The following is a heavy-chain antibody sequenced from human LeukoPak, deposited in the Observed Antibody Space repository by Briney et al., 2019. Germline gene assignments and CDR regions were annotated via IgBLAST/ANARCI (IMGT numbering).Heavy chain of an antibody. V-gene: IGHV4-39*07. CDR1: GGSISSSSYY. CDR3: ARDRRDFWSGYYSTPGGFDP. J-gene: IGHJ5*02. Sequence: SETLSLTCTVSGGSISSSSYYWGWIRQPPGKGLEWIGSIYYSGSTYYNPSLKSRVTISVDTSKNQFSLKLSSVTAADTAVYYCARDRRDFWSGYYSTPGGFDPWGQGTLVTVSS. D-gene: IGHD3-3*01. CDR2: IYYSGST.